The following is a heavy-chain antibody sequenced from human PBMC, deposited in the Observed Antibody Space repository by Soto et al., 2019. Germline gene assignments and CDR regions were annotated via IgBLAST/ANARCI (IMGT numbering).Heavy chain of an antibody. D-gene: IGHD2-15*01. CDR1: GFTFSSYS. Sequence: EVQLVESGGGLVKPGGSLRLSCAASGFTFSSYSMNWVRQAPGKGLEWVSSISSSSSYIYYADSVKGRFTISRDNAKNSLYLQMNSLRAEDTAVYYCARDGARKDIVAHNHAPNRGWVDPWGQGTLVTVSS. CDR3: ARDGARKDIVAHNHAPNRGWVDP. J-gene: IGHJ5*02. V-gene: IGHV3-21*01. CDR2: ISSSSSYI.